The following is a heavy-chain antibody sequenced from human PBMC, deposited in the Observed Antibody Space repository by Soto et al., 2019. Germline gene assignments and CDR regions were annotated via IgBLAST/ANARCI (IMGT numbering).Heavy chain of an antibody. CDR1: GGSFGSSA. J-gene: IGHJ3*01. CDR3: ARLRRDWGDAFDL. D-gene: IGHD3-16*01. V-gene: IGHV1-69*01. Sequence: QVQLVQSGADVKKPGSSVKVSCKASGGSFGSSAISWVRQAPAQGLEWMGEIIPVFDKANYAQNFQGRLTITADEPTGTVFMQLSSLRSEETAVYFCARLRRDWGDAFDLWGLGTVVTVSS. CDR2: IIPVFDKA.